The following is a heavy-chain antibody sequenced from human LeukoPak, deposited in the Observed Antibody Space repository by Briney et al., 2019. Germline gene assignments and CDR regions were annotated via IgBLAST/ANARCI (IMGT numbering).Heavy chain of an antibody. CDR3: AKDPTGYYYDSSGYYGGY. J-gene: IGHJ4*02. V-gene: IGHV3-30*02. Sequence: GGSLRLSCAASGFTFSSYGMHWVRQAPGKGLEWVAFIRYDGSNKYYADSVKGRFTISRDNSKNTLYLQMNSLRAEDTAVYYCAKDPTGYYYDSSGYYGGYWGQGTLVTVSS. CDR1: GFTFSSYG. D-gene: IGHD3-22*01. CDR2: IRYDGSNK.